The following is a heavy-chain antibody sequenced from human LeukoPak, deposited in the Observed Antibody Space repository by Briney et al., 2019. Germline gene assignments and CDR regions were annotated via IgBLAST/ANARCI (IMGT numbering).Heavy chain of an antibody. V-gene: IGHV4-59*01. D-gene: IGHD3-10*01. CDR2: IYYSGST. Sequence: SETLSLTCTVSGGSISSYYWSWIRQPPGKGLEWIGYIYYSGSTNYNPPLKSRVTISVDTSKNQFSLKLSSVTAADTAVYYCARSGRLLLWFGELPHPFDYWAREPWSPSPQ. CDR3: ARSGRLLLWFGELPHPFDY. J-gene: IGHJ4*02. CDR1: GGSISSYY.